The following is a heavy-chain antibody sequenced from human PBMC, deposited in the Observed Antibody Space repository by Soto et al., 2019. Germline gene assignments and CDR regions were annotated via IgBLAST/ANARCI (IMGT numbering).Heavy chain of an antibody. CDR2: IWYDGSNK. CDR1: GFSFSNYG. D-gene: IGHD3-3*01. V-gene: IGHV3-33*01. Sequence: QVQLVESGGGVVQPGRSLRLSCAGSGFSFSNYGMHWVRQAPGKGLEWVALIWYDGSNKYYADSVKGRFTISRDNSKNALYVQMSSLGNEDTAVYYCARDPRVETTLMAVFQGWGQGTLVTVSS. J-gene: IGHJ1*01. CDR3: ARDPRVETTLMAVFQG.